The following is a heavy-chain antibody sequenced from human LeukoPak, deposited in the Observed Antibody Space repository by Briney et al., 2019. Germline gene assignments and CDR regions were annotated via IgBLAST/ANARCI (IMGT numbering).Heavy chain of an antibody. D-gene: IGHD3-10*01. J-gene: IGHJ4*02. CDR3: AKGSSGSGNYSLLFDY. Sequence: PGGSLRLSCAASGFTFSSYAMSWVRQAPGMGLEWVSTISGSDGSTYYADSVKGRFTISRDNSKNTLYLQMNSLRAEDTAVYYCAKGSSGSGNYSLLFDYWGQGTLVTVSS. V-gene: IGHV3-23*01. CDR2: ISGSDGST. CDR1: GFTFSSYA.